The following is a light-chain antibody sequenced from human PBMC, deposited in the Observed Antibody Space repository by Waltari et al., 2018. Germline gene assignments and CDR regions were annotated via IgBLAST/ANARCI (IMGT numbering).Light chain of an antibody. V-gene: IGKV3D-15*01. J-gene: IGKJ4*01. CDR2: AAS. CDR1: QGVGNK. CDR3: QQYYSWPLT. Sequence: EVVMTQSPATLSVSPGDRATLSCRASQGVGNKLAWYQQKPGQAPRLLIDAASTRATGISARFSGSGSGTDFALTIDSLQSEEFAVYYCQQYYSWPLTFGGGTILEIK.